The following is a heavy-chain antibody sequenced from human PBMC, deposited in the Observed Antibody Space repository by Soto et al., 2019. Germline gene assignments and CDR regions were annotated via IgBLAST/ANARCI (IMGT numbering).Heavy chain of an antibody. V-gene: IGHV4-59*12. CDR3: ARGGGRWLQLRQRRSELDY. CDR1: GGSISSYY. D-gene: IGHD5-12*01. J-gene: IGHJ4*02. Sequence: PSETLSLTCTVSGGSISSYYWNWIRQPPGKGLEWIGYIYYSGSTNYNPSLKSRVTISVDTSKNQFSLKLSSVTAADTAVYYCARGGGRWLQLRQRRSELDYWGQGTLVTVSS. CDR2: IYYSGST.